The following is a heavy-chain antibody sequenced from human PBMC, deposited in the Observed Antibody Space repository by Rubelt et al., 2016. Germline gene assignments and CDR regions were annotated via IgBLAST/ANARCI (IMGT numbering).Heavy chain of an antibody. CDR1: GYTFTSYG. V-gene: IGHV1-18*01. D-gene: IGHD6-6*01. J-gene: IGHJ2*01. CDR3: ARDRIRIAARQGWYFDL. Sequence: QVQLVQSGAEVKKPGASVKVSCKASGYTFTSYGISWVRQAPGQGLEWMGWISAYNGNTNYAQKLKGGVTMTTDTSTSTAYMELRSLRSDDTAVYYCARDRIRIAARQGWYFDLWGRGTLVTVSS. CDR2: ISAYNGNT.